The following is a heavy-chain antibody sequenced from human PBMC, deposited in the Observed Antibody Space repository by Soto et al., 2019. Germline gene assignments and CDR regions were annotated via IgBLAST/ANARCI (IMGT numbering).Heavy chain of an antibody. CDR3: ARGFTGGDILTGYHPFDY. Sequence: SVKVSCKASGGTFSSYAISWVRQAPGQGLEWMGGIIPIFGTANYAQKFQGRVTITADGSTSTAYMELSSLRSEDTAVYYCARGFTGGDILTGYHPFDYWGQGTLVTSPQ. J-gene: IGHJ4*02. D-gene: IGHD3-9*01. CDR1: GGTFSSYA. CDR2: IIPIFGTA. V-gene: IGHV1-69*13.